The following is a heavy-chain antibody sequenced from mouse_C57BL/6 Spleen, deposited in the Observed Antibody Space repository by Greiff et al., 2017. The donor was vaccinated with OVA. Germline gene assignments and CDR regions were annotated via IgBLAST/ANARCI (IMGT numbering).Heavy chain of an antibody. Sequence: EVQLQQSGPELVKPGASVKISCKASGYTFTDYYMNWVKQSHGKSLEWIGDINPNNGGTSYNQKFKGKATLTVDKSSSTAYMELRSLTSEDSAVYYCARPYYGNLYYAMDYWGQGTSVTVSS. CDR3: ARPYYGNLYYAMDY. D-gene: IGHD2-10*01. CDR2: INPNNGGT. J-gene: IGHJ4*01. CDR1: GYTFTDYY. V-gene: IGHV1-26*01.